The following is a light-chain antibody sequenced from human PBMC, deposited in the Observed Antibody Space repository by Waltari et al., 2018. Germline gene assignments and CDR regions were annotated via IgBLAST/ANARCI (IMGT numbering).Light chain of an antibody. CDR3: MQGTHWPHT. Sequence: DVVLTQSPLSLSVTLGQPASISCRSSQSLVFTNGNIYLHWFRHRPGQSPRRLIYKISNRESGVPDRFTGSGSRTDFTLRISRVEAEDVGVYYCMQGTHWPHTFGQGTKLEIK. J-gene: IGKJ2*01. CDR2: KIS. V-gene: IGKV2-30*01. CDR1: QSLVFTNGNIY.